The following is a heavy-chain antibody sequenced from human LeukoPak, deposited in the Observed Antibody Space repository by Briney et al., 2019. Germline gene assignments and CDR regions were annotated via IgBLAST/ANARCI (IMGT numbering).Heavy chain of an antibody. D-gene: IGHD6-6*01. CDR3: ARDLEYTRSGDRLDY. Sequence: ASVKVSCKASGYTFSSYYMHWLRQAPGQGLEWMGMITPRAGETTYAQRFQGRFTMTRDMSTNTVYMELSSLTSGDTAMYYCARDLEYTRSGDRLDYWGQGTLVTVSS. CDR2: ITPRAGET. CDR1: GYTFSSYY. J-gene: IGHJ4*02. V-gene: IGHV1-46*01.